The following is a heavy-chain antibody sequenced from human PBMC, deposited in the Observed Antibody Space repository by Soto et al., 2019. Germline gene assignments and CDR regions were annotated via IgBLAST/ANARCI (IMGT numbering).Heavy chain of an antibody. CDR2: IYYSGST. CDR1: GGSISSGGYY. V-gene: IGHV4-31*03. CDR3: ARGAPTVTIDY. D-gene: IGHD4-17*01. J-gene: IGHJ4*02. Sequence: PSETLSLTCTVSGGSISSGGYYWSWIRQHPGKGLEWIGYIYYSGSTYYNQSLKSRVTISVDTSKNQFSLKLSSVTAADTAVYYCARGAPTVTIDYWGQGTLVTVSS.